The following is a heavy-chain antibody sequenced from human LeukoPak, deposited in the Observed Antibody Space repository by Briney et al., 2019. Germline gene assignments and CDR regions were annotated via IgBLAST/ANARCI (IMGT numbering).Heavy chain of an antibody. Sequence: GGSLRLSCAASGFTVSSNYMSWVRQAPGKGLEWVSVIYSGGSTYYADSVKGRFTISRDNSKNTLYLQMNSLRAEDTAVYYCARDLDLVGHTLGAFDIWGQGTMVTVSS. D-gene: IGHD2-2*01. CDR2: IYSGGST. V-gene: IGHV3-66*01. CDR3: ARDLDLVGHTLGAFDI. CDR1: GFTVSSNY. J-gene: IGHJ3*02.